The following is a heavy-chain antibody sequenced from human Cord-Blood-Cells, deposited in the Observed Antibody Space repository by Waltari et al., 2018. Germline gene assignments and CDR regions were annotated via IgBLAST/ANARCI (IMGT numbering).Heavy chain of an antibody. D-gene: IGHD3-22*01. CDR1: GLTVSSNY. Sequence: EVQLVASGGGLIQPGGSLRLSCAASGLTVSSNYTIWVRQAPGKGLEWVSVIYSGGSTYYADSVKGRFTISRDNSKNTLYLQMNSLRAEDTAVYYCARERREYYDSSGYYFDYWGQGTLVTVSS. J-gene: IGHJ4*02. V-gene: IGHV3-53*01. CDR2: IYSGGST. CDR3: ARERREYYDSSGYYFDY.